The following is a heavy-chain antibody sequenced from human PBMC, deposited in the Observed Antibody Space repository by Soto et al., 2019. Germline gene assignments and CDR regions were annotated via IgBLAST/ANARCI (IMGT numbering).Heavy chain of an antibody. D-gene: IGHD2-8*01. V-gene: IGHV3-74*01. J-gene: IGHJ6*02. CDR3: ARGRYAMHYGMDV. Sequence: GGSLRLSCAASGFTFSSYWMHWVRQAPGKGLVWVSRINSDGSSTSYADSVKGRFTISRDNAKNTLYLQMNSLRAEDTAVYYCARGRYAMHYGMDVWGQGTTVTVSS. CDR2: INSDGSST. CDR1: GFTFSSYW.